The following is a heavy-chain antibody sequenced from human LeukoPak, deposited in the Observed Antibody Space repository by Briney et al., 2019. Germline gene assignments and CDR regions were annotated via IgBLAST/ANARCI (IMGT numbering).Heavy chain of an antibody. J-gene: IGHJ4*02. V-gene: IGHV4-39*07. CDR2: IYYSGST. Sequence: SETLSLTCTVSGGSISSSSYYWGWIRQPPGKGLEWIGSIYYSGSTYYNPSLKSRVTISVDTSKNQFSLKLSSVTAADTAVYYCARGFDRGYFDYWGQGTLVTVSS. CDR1: GGSISSSSYY. D-gene: IGHD3-10*01. CDR3: ARGFDRGYFDY.